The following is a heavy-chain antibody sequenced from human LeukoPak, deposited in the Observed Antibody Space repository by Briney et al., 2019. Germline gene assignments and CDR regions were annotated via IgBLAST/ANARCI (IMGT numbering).Heavy chain of an antibody. CDR3: AASIWRTFIDY. J-gene: IGHJ4*02. D-gene: IGHD3-3*02. CDR2: IYYSGST. V-gene: IGHV4-30-4*02. CDR1: GGSISSGDYY. Sequence: KPSETLSLTCTVSGGSISSGDYYWSWIRQPPGKGLEWIGYIYYSGSTYYNPSLKSRVTISIDTSKMQFSLRVNSVTAADTAVYFCAASIWRTFIDYWGQGSLLTVSS.